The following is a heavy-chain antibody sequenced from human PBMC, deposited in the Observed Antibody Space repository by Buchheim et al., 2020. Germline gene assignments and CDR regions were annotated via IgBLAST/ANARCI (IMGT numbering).Heavy chain of an antibody. V-gene: IGHV4-61*02. J-gene: IGHJ5*02. CDR3: ARALASTYNSFDP. Sequence: QVQLQESGPGPVKPSQTLSLTCTVSGGSIINDRYFWSWIRQPAGKGLEWIGRMSTSGIANYSPSLKNRVTILLDTTKNQFSLRLTSVTATDTARYYCARALASTYNSFDPWGLGTL. CDR2: MSTSGIA. D-gene: IGHD1-1*01. CDR1: GGSIINDRYF.